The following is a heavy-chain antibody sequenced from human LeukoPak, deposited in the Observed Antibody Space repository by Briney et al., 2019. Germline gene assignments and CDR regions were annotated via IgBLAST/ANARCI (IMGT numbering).Heavy chain of an antibody. CDR3: AKSDYYDSSGHPSSFEY. CDR1: GFSFSNYG. CDR2: IRYDRTNE. J-gene: IGHJ4*02. D-gene: IGHD3-22*01. V-gene: IGHV3-30*02. Sequence: GGSLRLSCVASGFSFSNYGMHWVRQAPGKGLEWVAFIRYDRTNEYYADSVKGRFTISRDNSKNTLYLQMNSLRAEDTAVYYCAKSDYYDSSGHPSSFEYWGQGTLVTVSS.